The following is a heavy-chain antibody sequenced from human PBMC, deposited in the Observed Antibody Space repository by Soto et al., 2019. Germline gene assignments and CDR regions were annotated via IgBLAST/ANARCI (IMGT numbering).Heavy chain of an antibody. CDR1: GYTFTSYD. CDR3: ARGRWLAGAAYWYYGMDV. D-gene: IGHD1-26*01. J-gene: IGHJ6*02. CDR2: MNPNSGNT. Sequence: GASVKVSCKASGYTFTSYDINWVRQATGQGLEWMGWMNPNSGNTGYAQKFQGRVTMTRNTSISTAYMELSSLRSEDTAVYYCARGRWLAGAAYWYYGMDVWGQGTTVTVSS. V-gene: IGHV1-8*01.